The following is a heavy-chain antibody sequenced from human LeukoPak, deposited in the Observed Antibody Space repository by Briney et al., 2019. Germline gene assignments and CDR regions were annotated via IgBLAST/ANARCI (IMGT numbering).Heavy chain of an antibody. V-gene: IGHV4-34*01. D-gene: IGHD2-15*01. CDR2: INHSGST. Sequence: SETLCLTCAVYGGSFSGYYWSWVRQPPGKGLEWIGEINHSGSTNYNPSLRSRVTISVDTSKNQFSLKLSSVTAADTAVYYCARGTVVVVAALDAFDIWGQGTMVTVSS. J-gene: IGHJ3*02. CDR1: GGSFSGYY. CDR3: ARGTVVVVAALDAFDI.